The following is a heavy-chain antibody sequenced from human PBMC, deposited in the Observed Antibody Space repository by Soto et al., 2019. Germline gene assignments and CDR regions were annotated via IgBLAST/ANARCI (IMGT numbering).Heavy chain of an antibody. CDR2: VFYSGST. V-gene: IGHV4-59*01. CDR1: GGSIRDYY. Sequence: ASETLSLTCTVSGGSIRDYYWSWIRQPPGKGLEFIGYVFYSGSTNYNPSLKSRVSITVDTPKNIFSLKLRSVTAADTAIYFCARIKRGYSYGSIIDFWGQGARVTVSS. J-gene: IGHJ4*02. D-gene: IGHD5-18*01. CDR3: ARIKRGYSYGSIIDF.